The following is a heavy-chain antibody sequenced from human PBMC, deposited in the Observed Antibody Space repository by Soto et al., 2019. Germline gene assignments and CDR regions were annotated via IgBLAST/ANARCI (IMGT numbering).Heavy chain of an antibody. V-gene: IGHV4-34*01. J-gene: IGHJ4*02. Sequence: SETLSLTCAVYGGSFSGYYWCWIRQSPGKGLEWIGGIDHSENTNQNPSLKARVTISVDTSKNQFSVRLRSITAADTAVYYCARGISMIGAVQRHAPGKDFFDFWGQGTQVTVS. CDR1: GGSFSGYY. CDR3: ARGISMIGAVQRHAPGKDFFDF. CDR2: IDHSENT. D-gene: IGHD3-22*01.